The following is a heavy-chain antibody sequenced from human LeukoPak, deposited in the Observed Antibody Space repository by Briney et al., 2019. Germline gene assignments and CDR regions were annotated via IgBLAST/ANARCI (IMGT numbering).Heavy chain of an antibody. V-gene: IGHV1-18*01. CDR2: ISAYNGNT. D-gene: IGHD3-9*01. CDR3: ARDFRYYDILTGYADAFDI. Sequence: ASVKVSCKASGYTFTSYGISWVRQAPGQGLEWMGWISAYNGNTNYAQKFQGRVTMTRDTSISTAYMELSRLRSDDTAVYYCARDFRYYDILTGYADAFDIWGQGTMVTVSS. CDR1: GYTFTSYG. J-gene: IGHJ3*02.